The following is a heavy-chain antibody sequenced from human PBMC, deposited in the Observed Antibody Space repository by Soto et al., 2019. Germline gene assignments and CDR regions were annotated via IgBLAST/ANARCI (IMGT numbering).Heavy chain of an antibody. J-gene: IGHJ4*02. D-gene: IGHD3-22*01. CDR3: AREYNYDSSGIGFAS. Sequence: GGSLRLSCVISRLTFSNYALNWVRQAPGKGLEWVSSISGSGDTTYYADSVKGRFTISRDNSKNTLYLQMNSLRVEDTALYYCAREYNYDSSGIGFASWGQGTLVTVSS. CDR1: RLTFSNYA. CDR2: ISGSGDTT. V-gene: IGHV3-23*01.